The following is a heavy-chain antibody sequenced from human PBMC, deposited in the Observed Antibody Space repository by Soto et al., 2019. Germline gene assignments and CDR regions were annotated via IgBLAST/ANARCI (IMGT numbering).Heavy chain of an antibody. CDR1: GFTVSSNY. J-gene: IGHJ4*02. D-gene: IGHD4-4*01. V-gene: IGHV3-53*04. CDR2: IYSGGST. CDR3: ARVPNDYSIH. Sequence: GGSLRLSCAASGFTVSSNYMSWVRQAPGKGMEWVSVIYSGGSTYYADSVKGRFTISRHNSKNTLYLQMNSLRAEDTAVYYCARVPNDYSIHWGQGTLVTVSS.